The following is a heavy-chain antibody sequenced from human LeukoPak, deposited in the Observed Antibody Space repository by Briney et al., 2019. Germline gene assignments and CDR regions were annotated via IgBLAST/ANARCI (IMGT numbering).Heavy chain of an antibody. V-gene: IGHV3-23*01. CDR2: ISGSGGSK. CDR1: GFTFSSYA. D-gene: IGHD3-9*01. CDR3: AKDNIRITIFGHFYGMDV. Sequence: PGESLCLSCAASGFTFSSYALSWVRQAPGKGLEWVSAISGSGGSKYYPAPVKRRFTISRENSKNTLYLQMNSLRAEDTAVYYCAKDNIRITIFGHFYGMDVWGQGTTVTVSS. J-gene: IGHJ6*02.